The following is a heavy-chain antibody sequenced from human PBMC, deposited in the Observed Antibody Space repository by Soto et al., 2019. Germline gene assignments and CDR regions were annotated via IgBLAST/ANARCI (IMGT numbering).Heavy chain of an antibody. Sequence: SETLSLTCAVYGGSFSGYYWSWIRQPPGKGLEWIGEINHSGSTNYNPSLKSRVTISVDTSKNQFSLKLSSVTAADTAVYYCARGIAAAGIDWFDPWGQGTLVTVSS. CDR2: INHSGST. CDR3: ARGIAAAGIDWFDP. CDR1: GGSFSGYY. D-gene: IGHD6-13*01. J-gene: IGHJ5*02. V-gene: IGHV4-34*01.